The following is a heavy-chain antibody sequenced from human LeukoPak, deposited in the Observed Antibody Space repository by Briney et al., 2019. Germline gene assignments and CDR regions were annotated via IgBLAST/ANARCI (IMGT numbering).Heavy chain of an antibody. CDR2: IYYSGST. CDR1: GGSISSSNW. Sequence: PSGTLSLTCAVSGGSISSSNWWSWVRQPPEKGLEWIGSIYYSGSTYYNPSLKSRVTISVDTSKNQFSLKLSSVTAADTAVYYCARLLWFGENYWGQGTLVTVSS. J-gene: IGHJ4*02. V-gene: IGHV4-4*02. CDR3: ARLLWFGENY. D-gene: IGHD3-10*01.